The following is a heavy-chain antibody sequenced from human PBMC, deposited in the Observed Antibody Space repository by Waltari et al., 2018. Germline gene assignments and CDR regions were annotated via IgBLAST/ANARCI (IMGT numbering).Heavy chain of an antibody. J-gene: IGHJ3*02. Sequence: QLQLQESGPGLVKPSETLSLTCTVSGDSITSPIYHWGWIRQPPGKGLEWIGRVSANWDTYSSPSLKSRVPISVGTSQTQFSLKLRSVTAADTAVFYWARRLEMSGITYDAFDIWGQGTMVTVSS. CDR2: VSANWDT. D-gene: IGHD3-3*01. CDR3: ARRLEMSGITYDAFDI. V-gene: IGHV4-39*01. CDR1: GDSITSPIYH.